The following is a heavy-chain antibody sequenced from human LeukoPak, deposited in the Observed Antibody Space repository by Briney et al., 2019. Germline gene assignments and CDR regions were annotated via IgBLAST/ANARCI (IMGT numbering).Heavy chain of an antibody. J-gene: IGHJ4*02. Sequence: GGSLRLSCAASGFDFSGYWMNWVRQAPGKGLEWVANIKQDGSEKYYVDSVKGRFTISRDNAKNSLFLQMNSLRTEDTAVYYCARGYDVSYWGQRTLVTVSS. V-gene: IGHV3-7*04. CDR3: ARGYDVSY. CDR1: GFDFSGYW. D-gene: IGHD3-3*01. CDR2: IKQDGSEK.